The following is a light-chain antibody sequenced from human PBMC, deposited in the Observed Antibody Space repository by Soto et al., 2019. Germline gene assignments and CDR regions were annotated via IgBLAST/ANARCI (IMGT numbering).Light chain of an antibody. J-gene: IGKJ1*01. Sequence: EIVVSQSPATLSVSQGERATLSCRSSQSVSSNLAWYQQKPGQAPRLLIFDASTRATGIPARFSGSGSGTEFTLTITSLQSEDFAVYYCQQYNAWPRTFGQGTKVDI. CDR1: QSVSSN. CDR3: QQYNAWPRT. CDR2: DAS. V-gene: IGKV3-15*01.